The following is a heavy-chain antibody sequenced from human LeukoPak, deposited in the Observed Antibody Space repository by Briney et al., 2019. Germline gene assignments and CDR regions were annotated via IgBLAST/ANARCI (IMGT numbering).Heavy chain of an antibody. CDR2: MYYSGST. CDR3: ARARKQQLYFDAFDI. CDR1: GGSISSSSYY. J-gene: IGHJ3*02. V-gene: IGHV4-39*01. D-gene: IGHD6-13*01. Sequence: NSSQTLSLTCTVSGGSISSSSYYSGWIRQPPWKGLERIGSMYYSGSTYYNPSLKSRVTISVDTSKNQFSLKLSSVTAADTAVYHCARARKQQLYFDAFDIWGQGTMVTVSS.